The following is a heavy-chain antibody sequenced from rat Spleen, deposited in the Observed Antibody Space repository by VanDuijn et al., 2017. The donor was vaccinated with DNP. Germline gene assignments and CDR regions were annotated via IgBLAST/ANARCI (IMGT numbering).Heavy chain of an antibody. CDR1: GSSITSNY. CDR2: ISFSGSP. D-gene: IGHD1-4*01. J-gene: IGHJ3*01. Sequence: EVQLQESGPGLVKPSQSLSLTCSVTGSSITSNYWGWIRQFPGNKMEYIGHISFSGSPNYNPSLKSRISITRDTSKNLFFLHLDSVTTEDTATYYCATSPGPNWFAYWGQGTLVTVSS. V-gene: IGHV3-1*01. CDR3: ATSPGPNWFAY.